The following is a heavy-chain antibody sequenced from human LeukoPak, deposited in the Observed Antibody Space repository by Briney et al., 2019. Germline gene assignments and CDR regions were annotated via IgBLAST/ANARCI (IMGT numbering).Heavy chain of an antibody. CDR3: EKIRYSSSWDHDAFNI. J-gene: IGHJ3*02. V-gene: IGHV3-23*01. CDR2: IRGSDGTT. D-gene: IGHD6-13*01. CDR1: GFTFSSYA. Sequence: GGSLRLSCAASGFTFSSYAMSWVRQAPGKGLEWVSAIRGSDGTTYYADSVKGRFTISRDNSKNTLYLQMNTLRAEDTAVYYCEKIRYSSSWDHDAFNIRRQATMVTVSS.